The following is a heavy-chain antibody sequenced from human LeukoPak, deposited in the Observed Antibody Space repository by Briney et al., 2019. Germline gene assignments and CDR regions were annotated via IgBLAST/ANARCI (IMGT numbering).Heavy chain of an antibody. CDR2: ISAYNGNT. CDR3: AREVDYDSSGYYRFDY. V-gene: IGHV1-18*01. J-gene: IGHJ4*02. Sequence: ASVKVSCKASGYTFINYGISWVRQAPGQGLEWMGWISAYNGNTNSAQEFQGRVTMTTDTSTSTAYMELRSLRSDDTAVYYCAREVDYDSSGYYRFDYWGQGTLVTVSS. CDR1: GYTFINYG. D-gene: IGHD3-22*01.